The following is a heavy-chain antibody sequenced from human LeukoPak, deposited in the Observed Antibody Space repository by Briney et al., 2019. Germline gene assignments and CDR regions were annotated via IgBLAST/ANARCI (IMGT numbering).Heavy chain of an antibody. J-gene: IGHJ4*02. D-gene: IGHD3-10*01. V-gene: IGHV4-4*07. CDR3: AREELITMVRGANFDY. CDR1: GDSISSYY. Sequence: KPSETLSLTCTVSGDSISSYYWSWIRQPARKRLEWIRRIYTSGSTNYNPSLTSRVTMSVDTSKNQFSLKLSSVTAADTAVYYCAREELITMVRGANFDYWGQGTLVTVSS. CDR2: IYTSGST.